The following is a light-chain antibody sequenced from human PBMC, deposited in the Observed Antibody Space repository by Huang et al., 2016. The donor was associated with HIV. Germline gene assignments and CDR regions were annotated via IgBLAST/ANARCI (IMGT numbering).Light chain of an antibody. J-gene: IGKJ3*01. CDR3: QQYNNWPPVT. Sequence: IVITHSPCTLSVAPGETATLSCRASQSVSSNLAWYQQKPGQAPRLLLYDASSRSAGIAARFSGSGSGTEFTLTISSLQSEDFAVYYCQQYNNWPPVTFGPGTKVDIK. CDR1: QSVSSN. CDR2: DAS. V-gene: IGKV3-15*01.